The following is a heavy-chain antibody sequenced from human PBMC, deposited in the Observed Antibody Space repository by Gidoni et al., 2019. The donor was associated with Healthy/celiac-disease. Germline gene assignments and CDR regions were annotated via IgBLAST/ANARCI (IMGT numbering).Heavy chain of an antibody. CDR3: ARYLGTRILYSGYVGELDY. Sequence: QVQLVESGGGLVKPGGSLRLSCAASGFTLSDYYMSWIRQAPGKGLEWFSYISSSSSYTNYADSVKGRFTISRDNAKNSLYLQMNSLRAEDTAVYYCARYLGTRILYSGYVGELDYWGQGTLVTVSS. CDR1: GFTLSDYY. CDR2: ISSSSSYT. V-gene: IGHV3-11*06. J-gene: IGHJ4*02. D-gene: IGHD5-12*01.